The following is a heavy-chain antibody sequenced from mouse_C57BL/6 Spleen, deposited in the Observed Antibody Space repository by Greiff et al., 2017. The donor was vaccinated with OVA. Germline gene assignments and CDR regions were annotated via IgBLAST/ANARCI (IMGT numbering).Heavy chain of an antibody. J-gene: IGHJ4*01. V-gene: IGHV1-64*01. Sequence: QVQLQQPGAELVKPGASVKLSCKASGYTFTSYWMLWVQQRPGQGLAWIGMIHPNSGSTNSNEKFKSKATLPVDKSSSTAYMQLISLTAENSAVYYCARSDSTYAMDYWGLGTSVTVSS. CDR3: ARSDSTYAMDY. CDR2: IHPNSGST. CDR1: GYTFTSYW.